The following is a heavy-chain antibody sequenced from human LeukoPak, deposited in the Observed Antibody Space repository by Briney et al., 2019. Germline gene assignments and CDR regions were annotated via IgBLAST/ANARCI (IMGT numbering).Heavy chain of an antibody. D-gene: IGHD7-27*01. V-gene: IGHV4-34*01. CDR3: ARGLGIFDY. CDR2: INHSGST. CDR1: GGSFSGYY. J-gene: IGHJ4*02. Sequence: ETLSLTCAVYGGSFSGYYWSWIRQPPGKGLEWIGEINHSGSTNYNPSLKSRVTISVDTSKNQFSLKLSSVTAADTAVYYCARGLGIFDYWGQGTLVTVSS.